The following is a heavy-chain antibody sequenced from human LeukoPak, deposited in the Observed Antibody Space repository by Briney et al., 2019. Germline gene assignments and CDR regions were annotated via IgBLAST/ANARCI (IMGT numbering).Heavy chain of an antibody. D-gene: IGHD2-2*01. Sequence: SETLSLTCSVYGGSFSGYYLGWTCQPPRKGLEWIEEINHSGSTNYNPSLKSRLTISVDTSKNLFSLKLSSVTAADTAVYYCAREGNARGRTKGYCSSTSCYPIDPWGQGTLVTVSS. CDR1: GGSFSGYY. CDR3: AREGNARGRTKGYCSSTSCYPIDP. J-gene: IGHJ5*02. V-gene: IGHV4-34*01. CDR2: INHSGST.